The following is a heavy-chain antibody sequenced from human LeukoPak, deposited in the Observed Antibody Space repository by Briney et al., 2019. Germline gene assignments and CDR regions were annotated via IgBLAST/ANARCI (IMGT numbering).Heavy chain of an antibody. V-gene: IGHV3-74*01. CDR1: GLTFSNYW. J-gene: IGHJ4*02. Sequence: GGSLRLSCAVSGLTFSNYWMHWVRQAPGKGLVWVSRISNDGTSTSYADSVKGRFTISRDNAKNTLYLQMNSLRAEDTAVYYCAKGTAVVVAAFDYWGQGTLVTVSS. D-gene: IGHD2-15*01. CDR2: ISNDGTST. CDR3: AKGTAVVVAAFDY.